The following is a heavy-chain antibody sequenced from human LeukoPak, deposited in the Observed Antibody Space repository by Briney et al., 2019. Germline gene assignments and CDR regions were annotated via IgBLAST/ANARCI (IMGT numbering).Heavy chain of an antibody. CDR3: ARAPEGAAAANWFDA. CDR2: ISYDGSNK. V-gene: IGHV3-30-3*01. J-gene: IGHJ5*02. Sequence: PGGPLTLSCAPSGFTFKSYAMHWVRQAPGKGLEGVTVISYDGSNKYYADSVKGRFTISRDNSKNTLYLQMNSLRAEDTAVYYCARAPEGAAAANWFDAWGQGTLVTVSS. CDR1: GFTFKSYA. D-gene: IGHD6-13*01.